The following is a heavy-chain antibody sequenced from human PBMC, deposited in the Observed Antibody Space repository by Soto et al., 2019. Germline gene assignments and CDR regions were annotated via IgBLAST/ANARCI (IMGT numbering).Heavy chain of an antibody. D-gene: IGHD1-1*01. V-gene: IGHV4-30-4*01. CDR2: IYYSGST. Sequence: QVQLQESGPGLVKPSQTLSLTCTVSGDSISSGDYYWSWIRQPPGKGLEWIGYIYYSGSTYYTPSLKSRISMSLDTSKKQFSLKVRSVTAADTAVYYCARGRNGAGGDYFDYWGQGTLVTVSS. J-gene: IGHJ4*02. CDR1: GDSISSGDYY. CDR3: ARGRNGAGGDYFDY.